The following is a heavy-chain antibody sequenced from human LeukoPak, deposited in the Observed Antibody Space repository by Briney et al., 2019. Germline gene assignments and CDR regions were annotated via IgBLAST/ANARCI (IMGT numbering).Heavy chain of an antibody. CDR3: ASGELPQNY. J-gene: IGHJ4*02. V-gene: IGHV3-53*01. CDR2: IYSGGTT. Sequence: PGGSLRLSCAASGFTVSNNYMTWVRQVPGKGLEWVSLIYSGGTTYYADSVKGRFTISRDNSKNTLYLQMNSLSTEDTAVYYCASGELPQNYWGQGTLGTVSS. D-gene: IGHD3-10*01. CDR1: GFTVSNNY.